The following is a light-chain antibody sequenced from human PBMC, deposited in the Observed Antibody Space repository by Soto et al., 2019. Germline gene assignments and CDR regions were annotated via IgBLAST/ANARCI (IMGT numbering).Light chain of an antibody. CDR3: QQYGSSPWT. CDR2: GAS. Sequence: EIVLTQSPGTLSLSPGERATLSCRARQSVSSSYLAWYQQKPGQAPRPLIYGASSRAIGIPDRFSGSGSGTDFTLTISRLEPEDFAMYYCQQYGSSPWTFGQGTKVDIK. CDR1: QSVSSSY. J-gene: IGKJ1*01. V-gene: IGKV3-20*01.